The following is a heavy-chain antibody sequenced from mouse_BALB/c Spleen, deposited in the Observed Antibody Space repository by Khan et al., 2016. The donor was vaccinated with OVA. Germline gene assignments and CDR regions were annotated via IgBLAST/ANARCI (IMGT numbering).Heavy chain of an antibody. CDR1: GYSITSDYA. D-gene: IGHD1-1*01. V-gene: IGHV3-2*02. Sequence: EVKLLESGPGLVKPSQSLSLTCTVTGYSITSDYAWNWIRQFPGNKLEWMGYISYSGRTSYTPSLKSRISITRDTSKNQFFLQLNSVTTEDTATYYCARSVTITTVVATDFDYWGQGTTLTVSS. CDR2: ISYSGRT. J-gene: IGHJ2*01. CDR3: ARSVTITTVVATDFDY.